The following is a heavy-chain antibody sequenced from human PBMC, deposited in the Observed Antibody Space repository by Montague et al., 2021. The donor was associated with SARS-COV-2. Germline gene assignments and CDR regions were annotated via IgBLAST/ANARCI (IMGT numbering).Heavy chain of an antibody. D-gene: IGHD1-20*01. CDR2: IYYSGST. CDR1: GGSISSSSYY. Sequence: SETLSLTCTVSGGSISSSSYYWGWIRQPPGKGLERIGSIYYSGSTYYNPSLKSRVTISVDTSKNQFSLKLSSVTAADTAVYYCARDQGYNWNDYYYYGMDVWGQGTTVTVSS. V-gene: IGHV4-39*07. CDR3: ARDQGYNWNDYYYYGMDV. J-gene: IGHJ6*02.